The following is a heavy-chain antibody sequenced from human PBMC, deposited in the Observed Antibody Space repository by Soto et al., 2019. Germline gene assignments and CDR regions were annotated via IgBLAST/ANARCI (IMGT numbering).Heavy chain of an antibody. CDR1: GYTLTGYD. D-gene: IGHD1-26*01. V-gene: IGHV1-8*01. CDR2: MNPNSGNT. Sequence: QAQLVQSGAEVKKPGASVKVSCKASGYTLTGYDINWVRQATGQGLEWMGWMNPNSGNTGYAQNFQGRVTMTRDNSITTAYMERTSLRDDDSAVYYCAGEKVGTTGIDFWGQGTLVTVSS. CDR3: AGEKVGTTGIDF. J-gene: IGHJ4*02.